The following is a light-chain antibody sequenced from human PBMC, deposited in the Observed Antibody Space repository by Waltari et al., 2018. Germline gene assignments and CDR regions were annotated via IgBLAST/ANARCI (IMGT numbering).Light chain of an antibody. J-gene: IGKJ1*01. CDR2: EAS. Sequence: DIQMTQSPSTLSASVGDRVAITFRPSQSISSCLAWYQQKTGTDPKLLIYEASTLESGVPSRCSGSGSGTAFTLTINSLQPDDFATYYCQQYNGYWTFGQGTKVEIK. CDR1: QSISSC. CDR3: QQYNGYWT. V-gene: IGKV1-5*03.